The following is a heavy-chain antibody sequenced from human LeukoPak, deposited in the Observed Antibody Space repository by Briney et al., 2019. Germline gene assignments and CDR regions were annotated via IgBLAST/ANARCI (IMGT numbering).Heavy chain of an antibody. CDR2: ISWNSGSI. CDR3: AKGTSWPGPNWFDP. D-gene: IGHD1-1*01. Sequence: GGSLRLSCAASGFTFDDYAMHWVRHAPGKGLEWVSGISWNSGSIGYADSVKGRFTISRDNAKNSLYLQMNSLRAEDTALYYCAKGTSWPGPNWFDPWGQGTLVTVSS. V-gene: IGHV3-9*01. CDR1: GFTFDDYA. J-gene: IGHJ5*02.